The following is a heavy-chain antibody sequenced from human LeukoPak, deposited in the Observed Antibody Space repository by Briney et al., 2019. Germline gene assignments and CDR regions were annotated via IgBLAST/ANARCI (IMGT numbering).Heavy chain of an antibody. Sequence: KPSETLSLTCAVSGGSISSSNWWSWVRQPPGKGLEWIGEIYHSGSTNYNPSLKSRVTISVDKSKNQFSLKLSSVTAADTAVYYCARVYYGSGTTWVFDYWGQGTLVTVSS. D-gene: IGHD3-10*01. CDR2: IYHSGST. J-gene: IGHJ4*02. CDR3: ARVYYGSGTTWVFDY. V-gene: IGHV4-4*02. CDR1: GGSISSSNW.